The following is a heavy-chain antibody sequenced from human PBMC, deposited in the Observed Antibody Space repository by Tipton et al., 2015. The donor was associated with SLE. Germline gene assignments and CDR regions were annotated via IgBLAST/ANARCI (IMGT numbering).Heavy chain of an antibody. D-gene: IGHD3-10*01. V-gene: IGHV4-38-2*01. Sequence: TLSLTCAVSGYSISNGYYWGWIRQPPGKGLEWIGSIYHSGNTYYNPSLKSRVTISADTSKNQFSLKLSSVTVADTAAYYCAIYGSGIHSSAYWGQGTLVTVSS. CDR3: AIYGSGIHSSAY. J-gene: IGHJ4*02. CDR1: GYSISNGYY. CDR2: IYHSGNT.